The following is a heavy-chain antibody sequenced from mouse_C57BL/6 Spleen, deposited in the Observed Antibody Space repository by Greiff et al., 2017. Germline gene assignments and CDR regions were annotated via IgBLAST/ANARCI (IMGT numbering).Heavy chain of an antibody. CDR1: GYSITSGYY. V-gene: IGHV3-6*01. J-gene: IGHJ3*01. Sequence: EVQLQQSGPGLVKPSQSLSLTCSVTGYSITSGYYWNWIRQFPGNKLEWMGYISYDGSNNYNPSLKNRISITRDTSKNQFFLKLNSVTTADTATYYCARGLLYAWFAYWGQGTLVTVSA. CDR3: ARGLLYAWFAY. CDR2: ISYDGSN. D-gene: IGHD2-12*01.